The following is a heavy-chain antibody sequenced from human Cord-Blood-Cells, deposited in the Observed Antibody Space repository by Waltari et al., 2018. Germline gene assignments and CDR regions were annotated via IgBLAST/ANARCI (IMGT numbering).Heavy chain of an antibody. Sequence: QVQLQQWGAGLLKPSETLSLTCAVYGGSFSGYYWSWIRQPPGKGLEWIGEINHSGSTNYNPSLKSRVTISVDTSKTQFSLKLSSVTAADTAVYYCARFIAAAVSDNWFDPWGQGTLVTVSS. CDR3: ARFIAAAVSDNWFDP. J-gene: IGHJ5*02. CDR1: GGSFSGYY. V-gene: IGHV4-34*01. CDR2: INHSGST. D-gene: IGHD6-13*01.